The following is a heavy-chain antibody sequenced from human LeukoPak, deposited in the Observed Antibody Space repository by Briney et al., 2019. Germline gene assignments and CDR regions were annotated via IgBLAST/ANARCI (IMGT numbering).Heavy chain of an antibody. CDR3: ARTPKSRIAARRWYYFDY. CDR1: GGSFSGYY. J-gene: IGHJ4*02. CDR2: INHSGST. D-gene: IGHD6-6*01. V-gene: IGHV4-34*01. Sequence: SETLSLTSAVYGGSFSGYYWSWIRQPPGKGLEWIGEINHSGSTNYNPSLKSRVTISVDTSKNQFSLKLSSVTAADTAVYYCARTPKSRIAARRWYYFDYWGQGTLVTVSS.